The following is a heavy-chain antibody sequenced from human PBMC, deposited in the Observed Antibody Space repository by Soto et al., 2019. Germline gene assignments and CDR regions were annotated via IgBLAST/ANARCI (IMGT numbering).Heavy chain of an antibody. CDR1: GFTFSSYG. D-gene: IGHD4-17*01. CDR2: IWYDGSNK. J-gene: IGHJ4*02. V-gene: IGHV3-33*08. Sequence: PGGSLRLSCSASGFTFSSYGMHWVRQAPGKGLEWVAVIWYDGSNKYYADSVKGRFTISRDNSKNTLYLQMNSLRAEDTAVYYCARNFGLYYGDPEYYFDYWGQGTLVTVSS. CDR3: ARNFGLYYGDPEYYFDY.